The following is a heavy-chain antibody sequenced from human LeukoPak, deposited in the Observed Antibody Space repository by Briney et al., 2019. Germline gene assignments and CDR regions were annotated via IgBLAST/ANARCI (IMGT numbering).Heavy chain of an antibody. V-gene: IGHV1-18*01. D-gene: IGHD2-15*01. Sequence: ASVKVSCKASGYTFTSYGISWLRQAPGQGLEWMGWISTYNGITKYAQKFQGRVTMTTETSTSTAYMELRSLRSDDTAVYYCARISYCSGGSCYNVDYLGQGTLVTVSS. CDR2: ISTYNGIT. CDR1: GYTFTSYG. CDR3: ARISYCSGGSCYNVDY. J-gene: IGHJ4*02.